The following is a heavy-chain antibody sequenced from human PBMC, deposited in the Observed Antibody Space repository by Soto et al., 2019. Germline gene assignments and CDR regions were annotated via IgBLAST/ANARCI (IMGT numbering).Heavy chain of an antibody. CDR1: GGSISSYY. CDR2: IYYSGST. J-gene: IGHJ4*02. D-gene: IGHD4-17*01. Sequence: QVQLQASGPGLVKPSETLSLTCTVSGGSISSYYWCWIRQPPGKGLEWIGYIYYSGSTNYYPSLTSRVTISVDTSKNQFSLKLSSVTAADTAVYYCARNYGGNVDYWGQGPLVSVSS. V-gene: IGHV4-59*08. CDR3: ARNYGGNVDY.